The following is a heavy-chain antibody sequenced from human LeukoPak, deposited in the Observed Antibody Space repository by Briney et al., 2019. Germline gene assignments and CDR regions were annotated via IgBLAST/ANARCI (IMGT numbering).Heavy chain of an antibody. D-gene: IGHD3-10*01. Sequence: GGSLRLSCAASGFSFSNHGMHWVRQAPGKRLEWVAVIWDDGNNKRYANSMNGRFTISRDNSENTLYLQMNGLTAEDTAMYYCARDSYQDYYGRFDPWGQGTLVIVSS. V-gene: IGHV3-33*01. CDR1: GFSFSNHG. CDR3: ARDSYQDYYGRFDP. J-gene: IGHJ5*02. CDR2: IWDDGNNK.